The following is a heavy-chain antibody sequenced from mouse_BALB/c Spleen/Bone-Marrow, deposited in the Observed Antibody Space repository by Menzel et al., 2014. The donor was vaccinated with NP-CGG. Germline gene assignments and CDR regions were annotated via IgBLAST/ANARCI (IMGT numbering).Heavy chain of an antibody. V-gene: IGHV1-77*01. CDR1: GYTFTDYY. D-gene: IGHD3-3*01. Sequence: VQLQQSGAELARPGASVKLSCKASGYTFTDYYINWVKQRTGQGLEWIGEIYPGSGNTYYNEKLKGKATLTADKSSSTAYMQLSSLTSEDSAVYFCAREGDPGAWFAYWGQGTLVTVSA. CDR3: AREGDPGAWFAY. J-gene: IGHJ3*01. CDR2: IYPGSGNT.